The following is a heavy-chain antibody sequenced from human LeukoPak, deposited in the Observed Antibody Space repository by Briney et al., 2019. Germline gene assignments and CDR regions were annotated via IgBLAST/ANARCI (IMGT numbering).Heavy chain of an antibody. CDR3: ARYDY. V-gene: IGHV4-59*01. J-gene: IGHJ4*02. CDR2: IYYSGST. Sequence: SETLSLTCTVSVRPISSYYWSWIRQPPGKGLEWIGYIYYSGSTNYNPSLKSRVTISVDTSKSQFSLKLSSVTAADTAVYYCARYDYWGQGTLVTVSS. CDR1: VRPISSYY.